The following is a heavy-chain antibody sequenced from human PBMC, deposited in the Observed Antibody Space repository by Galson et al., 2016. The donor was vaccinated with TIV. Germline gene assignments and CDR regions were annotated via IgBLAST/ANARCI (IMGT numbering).Heavy chain of an antibody. Sequence: SETLSLTCAVYGGSFSVYYWSWIRQPPGKGLEWIGEIIHSGSTNYNPSLKSRVTISVDTSKSQFSLKLSSVTAADTAVYYCARGRIAPRVVGYYYYPMDVGGQGTTVTVSS. V-gene: IGHV4-34*01. CDR1: GGSFSVYY. CDR3: ARGRIAPRVVGYYYYPMDV. CDR2: IIHSGST. D-gene: IGHD6-6*01. J-gene: IGHJ6*02.